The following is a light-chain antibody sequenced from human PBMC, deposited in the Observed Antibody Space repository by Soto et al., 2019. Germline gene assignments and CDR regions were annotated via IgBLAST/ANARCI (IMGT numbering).Light chain of an antibody. CDR1: SSDVGGYNY. J-gene: IGLJ1*01. CDR3: SSYTSSSTLLYV. V-gene: IGLV2-14*01. Sequence: QSALTQPASVSGSPGQSITICCTGTSSDVGGYNYVSWYQQHPGKAPKLMIYDVSNRPSGVSNRFSGSKSGNTASLTISGLQAEDEADYYSSSYTSSSTLLYVFGTGTKLTVL. CDR2: DVS.